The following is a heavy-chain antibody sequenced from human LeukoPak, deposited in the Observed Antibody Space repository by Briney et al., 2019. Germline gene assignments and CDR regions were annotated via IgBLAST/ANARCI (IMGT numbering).Heavy chain of an antibody. CDR3: ARAERWLQLIDY. J-gene: IGHJ4*02. V-gene: IGHV4-59*01. Sequence: SETLSLTCTVSGGSISSYYWSWIRQPPGKGLEWIGYIYYSGSTNYNPPLKSRVTISVDTSKNQFSLKLSSVTAADTAVYYCARAERWLQLIDYWGQGTLVTVSS. D-gene: IGHD5-24*01. CDR1: GGSISSYY. CDR2: IYYSGST.